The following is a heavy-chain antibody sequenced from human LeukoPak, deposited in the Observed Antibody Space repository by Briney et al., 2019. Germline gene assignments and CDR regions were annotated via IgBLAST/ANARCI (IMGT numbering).Heavy chain of an antibody. CDR2: ISGSGGST. Sequence: GGSLRLSCAASGFTFSSYAVSWVRQAPGKGLEWVSAISGSGGSTYYADSVKGRFTISRDNSKNTLYLQMNSLRAEDTAVYYCAKDRGVRFLEWLLFRYMDVWGKGTTVTVSS. D-gene: IGHD3-3*01. J-gene: IGHJ6*03. V-gene: IGHV3-23*01. CDR3: AKDRGVRFLEWLLFRYMDV. CDR1: GFTFSSYA.